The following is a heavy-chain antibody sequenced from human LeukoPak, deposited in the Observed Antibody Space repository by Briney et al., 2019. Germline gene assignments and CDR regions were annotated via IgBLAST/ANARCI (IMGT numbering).Heavy chain of an antibody. J-gene: IGHJ3*02. Sequence: PGGSLRLSCAASGFTFSSYEMNWVRQAPGKGLESVSYISSSGSTIYYADSVKGRFTISRDNAKNSLFLQMNSLRAEDTAAYYCARGPFPYYYDSSGYRKRAFDIWGQGTMVTVSS. D-gene: IGHD3-22*01. V-gene: IGHV3-48*03. CDR3: ARGPFPYYYDSSGYRKRAFDI. CDR1: GFTFSSYE. CDR2: ISSSGSTI.